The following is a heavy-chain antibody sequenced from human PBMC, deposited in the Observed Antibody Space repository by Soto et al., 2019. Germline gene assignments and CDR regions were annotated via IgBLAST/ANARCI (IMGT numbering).Heavy chain of an antibody. V-gene: IGHV6-1*01. D-gene: IGHD6-19*01. CDR3: ARGVAGTGFDL. CDR2: TYYRSNWRH. CDR1: GDSVSSNTAA. J-gene: IGHJ4*02. Sequence: SQTLSLTCAISGDSVSSNTAAWDWIRSSPSRGLEWLGRTYYRSNWRHDYAVSVKSRITVNPDTSKNHFSLQLNSVTPDDTAVYYCARGVAGTGFDLWGQGTLVTVSS.